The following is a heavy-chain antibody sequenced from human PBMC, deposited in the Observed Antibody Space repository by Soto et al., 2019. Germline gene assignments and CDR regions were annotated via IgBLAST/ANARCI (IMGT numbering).Heavy chain of an antibody. J-gene: IGHJ6*02. D-gene: IGHD3-16*01. CDR2: INPNSGGA. V-gene: IGHV1-2*02. CDR3: ARESPPFGLYGLDV. Sequence: QVQLLQSGAEVKKPGASMKVSCKASGYRFTGYFIHWVRQAPGQGLEWMGWINPNSGGANYAQKFQGRVTVTGDTSINTVYMELSSLKSDDTAIYYCARESPPFGLYGLDVWGPGTTVTVSS. CDR1: GYRFTGYF.